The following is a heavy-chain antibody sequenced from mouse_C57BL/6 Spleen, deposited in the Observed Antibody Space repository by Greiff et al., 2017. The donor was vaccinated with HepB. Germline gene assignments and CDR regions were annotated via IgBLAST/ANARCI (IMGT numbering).Heavy chain of an antibody. J-gene: IGHJ3*01. Sequence: VQRVESGAELVRPGASVTLSCKASGYTFTDYEMHWVKQTPVHGLEWIGAIDPETGGTAYNQTFKGKAILTTDKSSSTAYMELRSLTSEDSAVYYCTRDRGDSSGAYWGQGTLVTVSA. CDR3: TRDRGDSSGAY. CDR1: GYTFTDYE. CDR2: IDPETGGT. V-gene: IGHV1-15*01.